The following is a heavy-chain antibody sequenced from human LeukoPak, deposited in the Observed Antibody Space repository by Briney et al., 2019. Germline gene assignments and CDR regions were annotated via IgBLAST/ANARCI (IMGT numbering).Heavy chain of an antibody. CDR3: ARVNYDSSGYFFDY. Sequence: SETLSLTCTVSGGSISSYYWSWIRQPPGKGLEWIGYIYYSGSTNYNPSLKSRVTISVDTSKNQFSLKLSSVTAADTAVYYCARVNYDSSGYFFDYWGQGTLVTVST. CDR1: GGSISSYY. V-gene: IGHV4-59*01. D-gene: IGHD3-22*01. CDR2: IYYSGST. J-gene: IGHJ4*02.